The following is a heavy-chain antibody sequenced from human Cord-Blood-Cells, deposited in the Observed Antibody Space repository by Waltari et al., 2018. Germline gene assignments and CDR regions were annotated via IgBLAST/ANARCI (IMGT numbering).Heavy chain of an antibody. D-gene: IGHD3-10*01. CDR2: ISAYNGNT. J-gene: IGHJ5*02. V-gene: IGHV1-18*01. CDR1: GYTFTRYG. Sequence: QVQLVQSGAEVKKPWASVKIACKASGYTFTRYGISWVRQTPGKGIEWMGWISAYNGNTNCAQKIQGRVTMTTDTSTSTAYMELRSLRSDDTAVYYCARKSQNDYYGSGSYFNWFDPWGQGTLVTVSS. CDR3: ARKSQNDYYGSGSYFNWFDP.